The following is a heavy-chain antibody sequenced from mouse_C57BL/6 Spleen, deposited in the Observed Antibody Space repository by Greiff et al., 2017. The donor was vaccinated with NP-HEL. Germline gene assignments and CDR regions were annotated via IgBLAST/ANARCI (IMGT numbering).Heavy chain of an antibody. CDR2: IDPSDSYT. Sequence: VQLQQPGAELVRPGTSVKLSCKASGYTFTSYWMHWVKQRPGQGLEWIGVIDPSDSYTNYNQKFKGKATLTVDTSSSTAYMQLSSLTSEDSAVYYCAREGVSAWFAYWGQGTLVTVSA. V-gene: IGHV1-59*01. J-gene: IGHJ3*01. CDR3: AREGVSAWFAY. CDR1: GYTFTSYW.